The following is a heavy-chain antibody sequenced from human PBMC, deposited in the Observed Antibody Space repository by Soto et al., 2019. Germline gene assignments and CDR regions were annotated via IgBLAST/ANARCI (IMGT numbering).Heavy chain of an antibody. CDR3: VRDGTKTLRDWFDP. V-gene: IGHV4-4*07. Sequence: PSETLSLTCTVSGASISGFYWSWIRKSAGKGLEWIGRIYATGTTDYNPSLKSRVMMSVDTSKKQFSLKLRSVTAADTAVYYCVRDGTKTLRDWFDPWGQGISVTVSS. CDR2: IYATGTT. CDR1: GASISGFY. J-gene: IGHJ5*02. D-gene: IGHD1-1*01.